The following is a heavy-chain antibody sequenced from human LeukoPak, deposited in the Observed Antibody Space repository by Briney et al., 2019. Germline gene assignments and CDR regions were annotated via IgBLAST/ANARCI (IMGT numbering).Heavy chain of an antibody. D-gene: IGHD4-23*01. CDR2: TYYRAKWYN. V-gene: IGHV6-1*01. J-gene: IGHJ4*02. Sequence: QTLSLTCAISGDSVSTNTGAWNWIRQSPSRGLEWLGRTYYRAKWYNNYAESVKSRITINPDTSKNQFSLQLNSMTPEDTAVYYCARGSTVADFDYWSQGTLVTVSS. CDR3: ARGSTVADFDY. CDR1: GDSVSTNTGA.